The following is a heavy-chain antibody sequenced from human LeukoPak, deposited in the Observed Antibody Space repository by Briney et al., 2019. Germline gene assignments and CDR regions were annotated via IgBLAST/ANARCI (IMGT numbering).Heavy chain of an antibody. V-gene: IGHV1-8*01. CDR2: MNPNSGNT. Sequence: ASVNVSCKASVYTFTSYDINWVRQATGQGLEWMGWMNPNSGNTGYAQKFQGRVTMTRNTSISTAYMELSSLRSEDTAVYYCARALGSSWSGAFDYWGQGTLVTVSS. J-gene: IGHJ4*02. CDR3: ARALGSSWSGAFDY. CDR1: VYTFTSYD. D-gene: IGHD6-13*01.